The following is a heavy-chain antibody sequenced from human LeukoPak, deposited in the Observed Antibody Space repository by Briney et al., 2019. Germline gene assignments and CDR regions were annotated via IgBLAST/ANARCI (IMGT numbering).Heavy chain of an antibody. CDR1: GFTFSSYG. CDR3: ARDGSRRELPLCYFDY. Sequence: GGSLRLSCAASGFTFSSYGMHWVRQAPGKGLEWVAVIWYDGSNKYYADSVKGRFTISRDNSKNTLYQQMNSLRAEDTAVYYCARDGSRRELPLCYFDYWGQGTLVTVSS. CDR2: IWYDGSNK. D-gene: IGHD1-26*01. V-gene: IGHV3-33*01. J-gene: IGHJ4*02.